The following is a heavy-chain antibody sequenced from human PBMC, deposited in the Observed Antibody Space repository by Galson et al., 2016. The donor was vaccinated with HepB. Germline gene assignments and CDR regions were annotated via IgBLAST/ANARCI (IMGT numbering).Heavy chain of an antibody. V-gene: IGHV1-69*13. CDR1: GDTFSTYA. CDR3: ARDTGREQQNYYYGMDV. D-gene: IGHD6-13*01. Sequence: SVKVSCKASGDTFSTYAISWVRQAPGQGLEWMGGIIPMFGTANYAQKFQGRVTITADESTSTAYMELSSLRPEDTAVFYCARDTGREQQNYYYGMDVWGLGTTVTVSS. CDR2: IIPMFGTA. J-gene: IGHJ6*02.